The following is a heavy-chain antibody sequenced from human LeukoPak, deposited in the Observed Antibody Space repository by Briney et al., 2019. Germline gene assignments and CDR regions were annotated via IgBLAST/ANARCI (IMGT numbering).Heavy chain of an antibody. D-gene: IGHD3-22*01. Sequence: VGSLCLSRAASGFTFSSYAIHWVRQAPGKGLEYVSAISSNGGSTYYANSVKGRFTISRDNSKNTLYLQMGSLRAEDMAVYYCARDKYYDSSGYYFYFDYWGQG. CDR1: GFTFSSYA. CDR3: ARDKYYDSSGYYFYFDY. V-gene: IGHV3-64*01. CDR2: ISSNGGST. J-gene: IGHJ4*02.